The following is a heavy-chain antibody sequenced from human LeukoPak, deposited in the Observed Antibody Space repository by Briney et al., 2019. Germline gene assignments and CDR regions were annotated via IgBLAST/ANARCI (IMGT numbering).Heavy chain of an antibody. CDR2: ISGSGGST. V-gene: IGHV3-23*01. J-gene: IGHJ4*02. CDR1: GFTFSSYA. D-gene: IGHD3-22*01. CDR3: AKVKTYYYDSSGYSRGFFDY. Sequence: GGSLRLSCEASGSGFTFSSYAMSWVRQAPGKGLEWVSAISGSGGSTYYADSVKGRFTISRDNSKNTLYLQMNSLRAEDTAVYYCAKVKTYYYDSSGYSRGFFDYWGQGTLVTVSS.